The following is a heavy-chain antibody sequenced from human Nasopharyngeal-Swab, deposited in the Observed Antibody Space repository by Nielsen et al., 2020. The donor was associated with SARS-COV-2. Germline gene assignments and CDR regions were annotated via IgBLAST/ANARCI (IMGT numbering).Heavy chain of an antibody. J-gene: IGHJ6*02. V-gene: IGHV3-7*01. D-gene: IGHD4-17*01. CDR3: ARRRLRLSYYYYGMDV. CDR2: IKQDGSEE. Sequence: WIRQPPGKGLEWVANIKQDGSEEYYVDSVKGRFTISRDNAKNSLYLQMNSLRAEDTAVYYCARRRLRLSYYYYGMDVWGQGTTVTVSS.